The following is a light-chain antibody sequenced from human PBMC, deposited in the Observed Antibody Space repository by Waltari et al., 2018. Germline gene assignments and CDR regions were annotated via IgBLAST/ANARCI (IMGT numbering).Light chain of an antibody. CDR3: SSYSTTFTVL. CDR1: SNDVGAHNL. J-gene: IGLJ3*02. CDR2: EVT. Sequence: QSALTQPASVSGSLGQSISISCAGTSNDVGAHNLVSWYQQYPGRAPKLVIYEVTNLPLCISSRFSGSKSGNTPSLTIFGPQSEDEAEYFFSSYSTTFTVLFGGGTKVTV. V-gene: IGLV2-14*01.